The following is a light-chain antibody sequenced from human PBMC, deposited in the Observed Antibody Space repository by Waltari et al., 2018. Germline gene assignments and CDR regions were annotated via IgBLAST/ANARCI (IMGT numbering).Light chain of an antibody. CDR2: QDT. J-gene: IGLJ2*01. CDR3: QSTATGDTLVV. V-gene: IGLV3-25*03. CDR1: ALPQHY. Sequence: YVLTQPPSVSVSPGQTARITCSGDALPQHYVYWYQKKPAQAPVLVLSQDTRRPSEIPKRFSGSTSGTTSILTITGVRAEDEADYYCQSTATGDTLVVFGGGTKLTVL.